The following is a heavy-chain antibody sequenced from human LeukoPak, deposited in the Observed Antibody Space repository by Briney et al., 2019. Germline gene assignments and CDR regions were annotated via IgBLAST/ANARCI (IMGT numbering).Heavy chain of an antibody. CDR2: ISSSGSNI. CDR3: ARGGLYDYVWGSYRRQSFDY. J-gene: IGHJ4*02. V-gene: IGHV3-48*03. CDR1: GFTFSSFE. Sequence: PGGSLRLSCAASGFTFSSFEVNWVRQAPGKGLEWVSYISSSGSNIYYADSVKGRFTISRDNAKNSLYLQMNSLRDEDTAVYYCARGGLYDYVWGSYRRQSFDYWGQGTLVTVSS. D-gene: IGHD3-16*02.